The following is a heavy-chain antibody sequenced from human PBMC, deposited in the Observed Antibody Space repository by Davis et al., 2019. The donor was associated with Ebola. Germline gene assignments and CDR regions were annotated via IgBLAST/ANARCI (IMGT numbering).Heavy chain of an antibody. Sequence: PSETLSLTCTVSGGSISRGGSYWTWIRQHPGKGLEWIGRTYTGGSTNYKPSLKSRVTMSVDTSKNQFSLKLSSVTAADTAVYYCARWEGSGSFFDHWGQGSLVTVSS. J-gene: IGHJ4*02. D-gene: IGHD3-10*01. CDR3: ARWEGSGSFFDH. V-gene: IGHV4-61*02. CDR1: GGSISRGGSY. CDR2: TYTGGST.